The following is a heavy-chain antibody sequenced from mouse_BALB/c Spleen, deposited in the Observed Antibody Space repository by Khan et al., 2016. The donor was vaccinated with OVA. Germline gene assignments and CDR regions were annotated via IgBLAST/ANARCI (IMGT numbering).Heavy chain of an antibody. CDR1: GYSFTTYY. V-gene: IGHV1S135*01. CDR3: TRHGYFAWFTY. CDR2: IDPFSGGT. J-gene: IGHJ3*01. D-gene: IGHD2-3*01. Sequence: VQLKQSGPELMKPGASVKISCKASGYSFTTYYIHWVIQSHGKSLEWIGFIDPFSGGTTYNQKFKGKATLTADKSSSTAYIHLSNLTSEDSAVYYCTRHGYFAWFTYGGQGTLVTVSA.